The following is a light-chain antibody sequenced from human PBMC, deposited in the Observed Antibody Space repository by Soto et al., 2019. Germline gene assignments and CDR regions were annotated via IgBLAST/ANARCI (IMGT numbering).Light chain of an antibody. CDR1: QSVSGSD. Sequence: EIVLTQSPATLSVSPGERATLSCRASQSVSGSDLAWYQQKPGQAPRLLISGVSNRATGTPDRFSGSGSGTDFTLTISSLEPEDFAVFYCHQYGISPPTFGPGTKVDIK. V-gene: IGKV3-20*01. CDR3: HQYGISPPT. CDR2: GVS. J-gene: IGKJ1*01.